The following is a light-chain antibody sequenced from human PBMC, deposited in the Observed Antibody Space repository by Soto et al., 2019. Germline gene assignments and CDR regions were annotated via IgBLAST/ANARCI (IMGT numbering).Light chain of an antibody. Sequence: QSALTQPASVSGSRGQSITISCTGTSSDIGAYNYVSWFQQHPDKAPKLMIYEVTNRPSGVSNRFSGSKSGNAASLTISGLQAEDEAYYFCFSFTTSHPHIFGTGTKVTVL. V-gene: IGLV2-14*01. CDR2: EVT. J-gene: IGLJ1*01. CDR1: SSDIGAYNY. CDR3: FSFTTSHPHI.